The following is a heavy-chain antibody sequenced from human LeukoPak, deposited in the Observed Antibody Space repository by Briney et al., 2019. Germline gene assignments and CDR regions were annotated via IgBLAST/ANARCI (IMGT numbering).Heavy chain of an antibody. D-gene: IGHD5-18*01. J-gene: IGHJ4*02. Sequence: PGGSLRLSCAASGFSFSSYWMSWVRQAPGKGLEWVANIKQDGSEKDYVDSVKGRFTISRDNAKNSLYLQMNSLRAEDTAVYYCARDSGYSYASDYWGQGTLVTVSS. CDR1: GFSFSSYW. CDR3: ARDSGYSYASDY. V-gene: IGHV3-7*01. CDR2: IKQDGSEK.